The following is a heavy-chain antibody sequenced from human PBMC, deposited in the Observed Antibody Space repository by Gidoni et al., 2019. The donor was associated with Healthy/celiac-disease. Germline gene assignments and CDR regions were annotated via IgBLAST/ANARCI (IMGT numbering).Heavy chain of an antibody. Sequence: EVQLLESGGGLVQPGWSLRLSCAASGFTFSSYAMSWVRQAPGKGLEWVSSISGSGGSTYYADAVKGRFTISRDNSKNTLYLQMNSLRAEDTAVYYCTQSTHYYMDVWGKGTTVTVSS. J-gene: IGHJ6*03. CDR2: ISGSGGST. V-gene: IGHV3-23*01. CDR1: GFTFSSYA. CDR3: TQSTHYYMDV.